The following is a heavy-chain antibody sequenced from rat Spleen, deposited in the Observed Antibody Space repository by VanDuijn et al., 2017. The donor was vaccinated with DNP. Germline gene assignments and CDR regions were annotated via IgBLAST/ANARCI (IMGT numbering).Heavy chain of an antibody. Sequence: EVQLVESGGGLVQPGRSLKLSCAASGFTFSAYYMAWVRQAPAKGLEWVAYIGSAAYAPYYGDSVKGRFTISTDNAKNTLYLQMDSLRSEDTATYYCTTDNYSAPFDYWGQGTLVTVSS. D-gene: IGHD1-8*01. V-gene: IGHV5-27*01. J-gene: IGHJ3*01. CDR2: IGSAAYAP. CDR3: TTDNYSAPFDY. CDR1: GFTFSAYY.